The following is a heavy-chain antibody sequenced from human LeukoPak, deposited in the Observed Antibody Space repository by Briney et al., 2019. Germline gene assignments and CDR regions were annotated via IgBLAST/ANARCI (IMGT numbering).Heavy chain of an antibody. D-gene: IGHD4-23*01. V-gene: IGHV3-48*02. CDR1: GFTFSTYA. J-gene: IGHJ4*02. Sequence: PGGSLRLSCAVSGFTFSTYAMNWVRQAPGKGLEWVSYISSTSGSIYYADSVRGRFIISRDNAKNSLYLQMNSLRDEDMAVYYCARVAAGHSANYFDYWSQGTLVTVSS. CDR3: ARVAAGHSANYFDY. CDR2: ISSTSGSI.